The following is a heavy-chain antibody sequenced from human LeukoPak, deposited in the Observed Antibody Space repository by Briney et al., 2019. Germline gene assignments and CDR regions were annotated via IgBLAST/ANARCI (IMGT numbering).Heavy chain of an antibody. CDR1: GFTFGSHA. Sequence: PGGSLRLSCEASGFTFGSHAMYWVRQAPGKGLEWVAGIFGSGGSPHYADSVKGRFTISRDNPRNTVYLQINSLIDEDTAVYYCGKTTVGYSSGQKPAWPVDYWGQGTLVTVSS. CDR3: GKTTVGYSSGQKPAWPVDY. CDR2: IFGSGGSP. J-gene: IGHJ4*02. V-gene: IGHV3-23*01. D-gene: IGHD5-18*01.